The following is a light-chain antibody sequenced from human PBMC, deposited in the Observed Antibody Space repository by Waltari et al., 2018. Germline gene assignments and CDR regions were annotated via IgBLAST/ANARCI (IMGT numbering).Light chain of an antibody. CDR2: AAS. Sequence: DIQMTQSPSSLSASVGDRVTITCREIQSISSYLNWYQQKPGKAPKLLIYAASNLETGVPSRFSGSVSGTDFTVTISSLQPEDIATYYCQQHDNLPLTFGPGTKVEIK. J-gene: IGKJ3*01. V-gene: IGKV1-33*01. CDR3: QQHDNLPLT. CDR1: QSISSY.